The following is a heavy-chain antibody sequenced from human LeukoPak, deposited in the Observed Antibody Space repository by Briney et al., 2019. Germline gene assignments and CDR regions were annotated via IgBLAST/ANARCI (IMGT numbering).Heavy chain of an antibody. V-gene: IGHV3-9*01. Sequence: GGSLRLSCAASGFTFDDYAMHWVRQAPGKGLEWVSGISWNSGSIGYADSVKGRFTISRDNAKNSLYLQMNSLRAEDTALYYCAKDFGYGIAAPYWFDPWGQGTLVTVSS. CDR1: GFTFDDYA. CDR2: ISWNSGSI. J-gene: IGHJ5*02. D-gene: IGHD6-6*01. CDR3: AKDFGYGIAAPYWFDP.